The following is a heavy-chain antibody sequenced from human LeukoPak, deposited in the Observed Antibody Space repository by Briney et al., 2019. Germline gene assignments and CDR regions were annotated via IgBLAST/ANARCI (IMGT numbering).Heavy chain of an antibody. CDR3: ATVPTVTTGDY. V-gene: IGHV3-7*01. Sequence: PGGSLRLSCAASGFTFSSYWMLWVRQAPGKGLEWVASIKQDGSEKYYVDSMKGRFTISRDNAKNSLYLQMNSLRAEDTAVYYCATVPTVTTGDYWGQGTLVTVSS. CDR1: GFTFSSYW. D-gene: IGHD4-17*01. CDR2: IKQDGSEK. J-gene: IGHJ4*02.